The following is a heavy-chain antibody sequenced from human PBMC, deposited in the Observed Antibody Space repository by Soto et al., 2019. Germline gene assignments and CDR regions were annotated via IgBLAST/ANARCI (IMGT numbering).Heavy chain of an antibody. J-gene: IGHJ6*02. CDR3: ARHGRNTKIVILRHYATDF. Sequence: PSETLSLTCSVSSGSISSNSYLWGWIRQPPGKGLEWIGAILYSGDTYYSESLKSRVTMSVDTAKNQFSLKLNSVTAAETAVYYCARHGRNTKIVILRHYATDFWGQGTAVTVSS. CDR2: ILYSGDT. D-gene: IGHD3-22*01. CDR1: SGSISSNSYL. V-gene: IGHV4-39*01.